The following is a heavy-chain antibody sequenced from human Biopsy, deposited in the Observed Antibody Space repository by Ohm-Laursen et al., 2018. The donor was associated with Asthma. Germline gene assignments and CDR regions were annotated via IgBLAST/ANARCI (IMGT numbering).Heavy chain of an antibody. CDR2: IIPFYGTA. CDR1: GGTFSTFG. Sequence: SVKVSCKASGGTFSTFGISWVRQTPGQGLEWMGRIIPFYGTATYAQNFQGRLTLTADESTSTAYMELSSLRSEDTAVYFCARDYDGDYVQRHLPLAYWGQGTLVTVSS. V-gene: IGHV1-69*13. CDR3: ARDYDGDYVQRHLPLAY. D-gene: IGHD4-17*01. J-gene: IGHJ4*02.